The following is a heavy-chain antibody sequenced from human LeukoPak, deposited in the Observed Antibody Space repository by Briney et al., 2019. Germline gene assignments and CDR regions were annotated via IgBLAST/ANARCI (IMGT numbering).Heavy chain of an antibody. CDR1: RYTFTTYD. CDR2: INPNSGGT. CDR3: ARDSLGMEAFDI. D-gene: IGHD7-27*01. J-gene: IGHJ3*02. Sequence: ASVKVSCKASRYTFTTYDINWVRQAPGQGLEWMGWINPNSGGTNYAQKFQGRVTMTRDTSISTAYMELSRLRSDDTAVYYCARDSLGMEAFDIWGQGTMVTVSS. V-gene: IGHV1-2*02.